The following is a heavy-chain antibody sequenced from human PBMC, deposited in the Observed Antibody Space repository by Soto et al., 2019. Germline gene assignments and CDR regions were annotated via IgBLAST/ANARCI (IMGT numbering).Heavy chain of an antibody. Sequence: GESLKISCNGSGYSFTSYWIGWVRQMPGKGLEWMGIIYPGDSDTRYSPSFQGQVTISADKPISAAYLQWSSLKASDTAMYYCARPGLGAGPPVGGMDVWGQGTTVTVSS. CDR1: GYSFTSYW. D-gene: IGHD3-3*01. V-gene: IGHV5-51*01. CDR3: ARPGLGAGPPVGGMDV. CDR2: IYPGDSDT. J-gene: IGHJ6*02.